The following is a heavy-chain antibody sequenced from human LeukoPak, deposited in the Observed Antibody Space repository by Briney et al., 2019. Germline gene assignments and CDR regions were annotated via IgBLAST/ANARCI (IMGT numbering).Heavy chain of an antibody. J-gene: IGHJ4*02. V-gene: IGHV1-8*03. CDR1: GYTFTNYG. Sequence: ASVKVSCKASGYTFTNYGISWVRQATGQGLEWMGWMNPNSGNTGYAQKFQGRVTITRNTSISTAYMELSSLRSEDTAVYYCARVGGDYWGQGTLVTVSS. CDR3: ARVGGDY. CDR2: MNPNSGNT.